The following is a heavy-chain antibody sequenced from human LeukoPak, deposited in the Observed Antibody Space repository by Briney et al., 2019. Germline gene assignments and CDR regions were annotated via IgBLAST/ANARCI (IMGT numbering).Heavy chain of an antibody. CDR3: ARGALGEFDY. Sequence: SETLSLTCTVSGVSFSSGSYYWTWIRQPRGRGLEWIEYIYYSGSTNYNPSPKGRVTISVDTSKTQFSLKLSSVTAADTAVYYCARGALGEFDYWGQGTLVTVSS. CDR1: GVSFSSGSYY. J-gene: IGHJ4*02. V-gene: IGHV4-61*01. CDR2: IYYSGST. D-gene: IGHD3-10*01.